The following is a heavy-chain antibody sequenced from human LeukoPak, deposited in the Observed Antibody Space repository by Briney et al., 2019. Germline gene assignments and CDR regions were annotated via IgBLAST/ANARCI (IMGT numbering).Heavy chain of an antibody. J-gene: IGHJ4*02. V-gene: IGHV1-69*05. CDR1: GGTFSSDP. D-gene: IGHD7-27*01. CDR2: IIPMFGTT. Sequence: ASVKVSCKASGGTFSSDPISWVRQAPGQGLEWMGGIIPMFGTTNYAQKFQRGVTGTTYESTSTAYMELNSLTSEDTAVYYCARDTGELIYWGQGTLVTVSS. CDR3: ARDTGELIY.